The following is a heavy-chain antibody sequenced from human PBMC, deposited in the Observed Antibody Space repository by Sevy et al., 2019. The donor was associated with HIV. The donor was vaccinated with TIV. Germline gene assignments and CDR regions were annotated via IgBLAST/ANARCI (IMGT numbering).Heavy chain of an antibody. J-gene: IGHJ3*02. Sequence: SETLSLTCAVYGGSFSGYYWSWIRQPPGKVLEWIGEINHSGSTNYNPSLKSRVTISVDTSKNQFSLKLSCVTAADTAVYYCARHCGGTSCSHAFDIWGQGTMVTVSS. CDR1: GGSFSGYY. V-gene: IGHV4-34*01. D-gene: IGHD2-2*01. CDR3: ARHCGGTSCSHAFDI. CDR2: INHSGST.